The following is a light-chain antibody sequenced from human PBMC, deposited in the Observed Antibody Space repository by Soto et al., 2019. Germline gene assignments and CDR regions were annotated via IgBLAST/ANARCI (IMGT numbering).Light chain of an antibody. Sequence: EIVLTQSPGTLSLSPGERATLSCRASQSVSSSYLAWYQQKADQAPRLLIYGASSRATGIPDRFSGSGSATDYTLTTSRLEHAEFAVYYCQQYGSSPPWTFGQGTKVEIK. V-gene: IGKV3-20*01. CDR1: QSVSSSY. CDR2: GAS. J-gene: IGKJ1*01. CDR3: QQYGSSPPWT.